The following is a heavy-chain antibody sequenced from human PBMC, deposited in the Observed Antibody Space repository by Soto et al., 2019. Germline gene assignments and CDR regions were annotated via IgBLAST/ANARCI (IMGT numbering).Heavy chain of an antibody. J-gene: IGHJ4*02. Sequence: EVQLLESGGGLVQPGGSLRLSCAASGFTFSSYAMSWVRQAPGKGLEWVSAISGSGGSTYYADSVKGRFTISRDNSKNTLYLQMNSLRAEDTAVYYCAKGSGSSSWVWDNCDYWGQGTLVTVSS. CDR3: AKGSGSSSWVWDNCDY. D-gene: IGHD6-13*01. CDR1: GFTFSSYA. V-gene: IGHV3-23*01. CDR2: ISGSGGST.